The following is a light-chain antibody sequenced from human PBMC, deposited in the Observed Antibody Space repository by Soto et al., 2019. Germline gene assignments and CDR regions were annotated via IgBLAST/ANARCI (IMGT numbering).Light chain of an antibody. Sequence: QSVLTQPASVSGSPGQSITISCTGPSSDVVSYNLVSWYQQHPGKAPKLMIYEASKRPSGISNRFSGSKSGNAASLTIFGLQAEDEADYYCFSYAGNSLNYVFGTGTKLTVL. J-gene: IGLJ1*01. V-gene: IGLV2-23*01. CDR2: EAS. CDR1: SSDVVSYNL. CDR3: FSYAGNSLNYV.